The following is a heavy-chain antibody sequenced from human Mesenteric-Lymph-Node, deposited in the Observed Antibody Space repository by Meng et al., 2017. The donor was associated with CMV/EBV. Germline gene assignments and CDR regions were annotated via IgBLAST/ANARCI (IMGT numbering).Heavy chain of an antibody. CDR3: ARRLLWFGEGFDY. D-gene: IGHD3-10*01. Sequence: CKASGYTFSSYYMHWVRQAPGQGLEWMGIINPSGGSTGYAQKFQGRITMTRDTSTSTVYMELSSLRSEDTAVYYCARRLLWFGEGFDYWGQGTLVTVSS. J-gene: IGHJ4*02. CDR1: GYTFSSYY. V-gene: IGHV1-46*01. CDR2: INPSGGST.